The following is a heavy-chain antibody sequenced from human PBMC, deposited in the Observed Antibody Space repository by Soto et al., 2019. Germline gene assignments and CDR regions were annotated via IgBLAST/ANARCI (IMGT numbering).Heavy chain of an antibody. V-gene: IGHV4-59*01. CDR3: ARDDSERPATY. Sequence: SETLSLTCIVSGGSISIYYWTVTRQPPGKGLEWIGCVYNGATTSYNPSLKSRVTISVDTSKNQFSLKLTSVTAADTAMYYCARDDSERPATYWGQGTLVTVSS. J-gene: IGHJ4*02. D-gene: IGHD3-10*01. CDR1: GGSISIYY. CDR2: VYNGATT.